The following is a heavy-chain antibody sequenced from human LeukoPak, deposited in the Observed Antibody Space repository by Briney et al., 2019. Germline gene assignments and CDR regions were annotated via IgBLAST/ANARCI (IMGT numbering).Heavy chain of an antibody. CDR2: IIPIFGTA. J-gene: IGHJ4*02. Sequence: ASVKVSCKASGGTFSSYAISWVRQAPGQGREWMGGIIPIFGTANYAQKFQGRVTITADESTSTAYMELSSLRSEDTAVYYCARGEDGSGPGEGYWGQGTLVTVSS. V-gene: IGHV1-69*13. CDR1: GGTFSSYA. CDR3: ARGEDGSGPGEGY. D-gene: IGHD3-10*01.